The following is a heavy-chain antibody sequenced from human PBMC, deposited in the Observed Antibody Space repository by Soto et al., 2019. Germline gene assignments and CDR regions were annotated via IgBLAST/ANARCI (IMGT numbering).Heavy chain of an antibody. CDR2: IWFDGSDK. V-gene: IGHV3-33*01. D-gene: IGHD2-2*01. J-gene: IGHJ3*02. Sequence: GGSLRLSCAASGFTFSTYGMHWVRQAPGKGLEWVALIWFDGSDKYYTESVKGRFTISRDNSKSTLYLQMNSLRAEDTAFYYCARLYCSATSCYSVGAFDIRGPGTMVTVSS. CDR1: GFTFSTYG. CDR3: ARLYCSATSCYSVGAFDI.